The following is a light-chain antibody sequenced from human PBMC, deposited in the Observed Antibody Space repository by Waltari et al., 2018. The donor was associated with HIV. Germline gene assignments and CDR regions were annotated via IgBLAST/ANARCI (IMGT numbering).Light chain of an antibody. Sequence: QSVLSQPPSASGTPGQHTSISCSGDISNIGNTFVYLYQQRPGMAPRLLIYRNDQLPSGVPDRFSGSKSDTSASLAISGLRFEDEADYHCSTWDDSLSHWVFGGGTKLTVL. V-gene: IGLV1-47*01. CDR2: RND. CDR3: STWDDSLSHWV. CDR1: ISNIGNTF. J-gene: IGLJ3*02.